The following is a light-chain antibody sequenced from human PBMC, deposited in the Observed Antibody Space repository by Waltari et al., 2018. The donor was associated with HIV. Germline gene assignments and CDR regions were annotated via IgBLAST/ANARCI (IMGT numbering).Light chain of an antibody. V-gene: IGLV3-1*01. CDR3: QAWDSSRFYV. CDR2: QDN. CDR1: NLGDKY. Sequence: SHDLSQPPSVSVPPGQTASITCSGDNLGDKYVSWYQQKPGQSPLLVIYQDNKRPSGIPERFSGSNSGNTATLTIRGTQAMDEADYYCQAWDSSRFYVFGAGTKVTVL. J-gene: IGLJ1*01.